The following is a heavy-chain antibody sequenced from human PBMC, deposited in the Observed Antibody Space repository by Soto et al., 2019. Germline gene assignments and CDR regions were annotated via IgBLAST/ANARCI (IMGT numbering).Heavy chain of an antibody. CDR1: GYTFTSYA. Sequence: ASVKVSCKASGYTFTSYAMNWVRQAPGQGLEWMGWINTNTGNPTYAQGFTGRFVFSLDTSVSTAYLQICSLKAEDTAVYYCAREKGLYYDFWSGYRMFDPWGQGTLVTVSS. J-gene: IGHJ5*02. CDR2: INTNTGNP. D-gene: IGHD3-3*01. CDR3: AREKGLYYDFWSGYRMFDP. V-gene: IGHV7-4-1*01.